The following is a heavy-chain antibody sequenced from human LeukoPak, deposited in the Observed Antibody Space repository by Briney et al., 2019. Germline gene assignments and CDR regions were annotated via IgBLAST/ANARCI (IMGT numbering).Heavy chain of an antibody. CDR3: AREGFSDFVMDV. CDR2: IYYSGST. Sequence: PSETLSLTCTVSGGSVSSSNYYWGWIRLSPGKGLEWIGSIYYSGSTYYNPSLKSRVTISVDTSMNQFSLKLNSVTAADTAVYYCAREGFSDFVMDVWGKGTTVTDSS. J-gene: IGHJ6*03. CDR1: GGSVSSSNYY. D-gene: IGHD5/OR15-5a*01. V-gene: IGHV4-39*01.